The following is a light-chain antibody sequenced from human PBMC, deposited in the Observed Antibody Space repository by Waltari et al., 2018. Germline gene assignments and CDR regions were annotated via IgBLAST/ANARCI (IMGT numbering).Light chain of an antibody. Sequence: DVQMTQPPPSPPASVVDRITLTCRAVRDIGLYLAWFQQKPGKAPVFLIYTASSLQSGAPSAFSGSGSGTEFTLTISSLQPEDFATYYCLQYYTYPATFGHGTKVDF. V-gene: IGKV1-16*01. J-gene: IGKJ3*01. CDR2: TAS. CDR1: RDIGLY. CDR3: LQYYTYPAT.